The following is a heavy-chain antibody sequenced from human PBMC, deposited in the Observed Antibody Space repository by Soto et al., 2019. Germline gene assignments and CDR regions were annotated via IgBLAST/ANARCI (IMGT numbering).Heavy chain of an antibody. J-gene: IGHJ5*02. CDR3: ARGGDDFWSGYNWFDP. CDR2: INSSSSAR. D-gene: IGHD3-3*01. V-gene: IGHV3-48*01. Sequence: GGSLRLSCAASGFTFSNYWMGWVRQAPGKGLEWVSYINSSSSARYYADSVKGRFTISRDNAKNSLYLQMNSLRAEDTAVYYCARGGDDFWSGYNWFDPWGQGTLVTVSS. CDR1: GFTFSNYW.